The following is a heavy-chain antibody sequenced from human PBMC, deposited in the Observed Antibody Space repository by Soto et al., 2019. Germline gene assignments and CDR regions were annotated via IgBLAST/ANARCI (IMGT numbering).Heavy chain of an antibody. Sequence: GESLKISGTNSGYSLATSWITLMRQMPGKCLEWMGRIDPIDSYINYSPSFQSRVTISADKSLNTAYLQWSSLEASDTAMYYCARLGDCSGGSCFSRYYYHGMDVWGQGTTVTVSS. CDR1: GYSLATSW. J-gene: IGHJ6*02. CDR2: IDPIDSYI. V-gene: IGHV5-10-1*01. D-gene: IGHD2-15*01. CDR3: ARLGDCSGGSCFSRYYYHGMDV.